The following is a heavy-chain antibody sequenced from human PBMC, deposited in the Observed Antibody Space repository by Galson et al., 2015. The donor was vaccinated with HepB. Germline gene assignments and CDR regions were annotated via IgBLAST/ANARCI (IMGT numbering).Heavy chain of an antibody. CDR1: GFTFSSYS. CDR3: ARDTSLDSSGYYHYYCYGMDV. V-gene: IGHV3-21*01. Sequence: SLRLSCAASGFTFSSYSMNWVRQAPGKGLEWVSSISSSSSYIYYADSVKGRFTISRDNAKNSLYLQMNSLRAEDTAVYYCARDTSLDSSGYYHYYCYGMDVWGQGTTVTVSS. J-gene: IGHJ6*02. CDR2: ISSSSSYI. D-gene: IGHD3-22*01.